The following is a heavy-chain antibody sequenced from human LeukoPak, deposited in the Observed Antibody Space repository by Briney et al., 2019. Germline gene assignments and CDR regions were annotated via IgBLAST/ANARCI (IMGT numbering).Heavy chain of an antibody. CDR1: GYTFTSYD. Sequence: GASVKVSCKASGYTFTSYDINWVRQATGQGLEWMGWMNPNSGNTGYAQKFQGGVTMTRNTSISTAYMELSNLRSEDTAVYYCARGGYYGSGSYKTPKYYYYMDVWGKGTTVTISS. CDR3: ARGGYYGSGSYKTPKYYYYMDV. CDR2: MNPNSGNT. D-gene: IGHD3-10*01. J-gene: IGHJ6*03. V-gene: IGHV1-8*01.